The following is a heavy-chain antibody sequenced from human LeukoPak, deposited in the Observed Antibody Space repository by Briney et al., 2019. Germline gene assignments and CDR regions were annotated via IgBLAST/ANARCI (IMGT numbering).Heavy chain of an antibody. CDR1: GYTFTSYA. J-gene: IGHJ4*02. Sequence: ASVKVSCKASGYTFTSYAMHWARQAPGQRLEWMGWINAGNGNTKYSQKFQGRVTITRDTSASTAYMELSSLRSEDTAVYYCARAGPLTYYDFWSGDYWGQGTLVTVSS. CDR3: ARAGPLTYYDFWSGDY. V-gene: IGHV1-3*01. D-gene: IGHD3-3*01. CDR2: INAGNGNT.